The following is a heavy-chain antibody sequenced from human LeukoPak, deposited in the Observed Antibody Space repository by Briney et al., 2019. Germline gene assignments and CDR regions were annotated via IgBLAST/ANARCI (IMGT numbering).Heavy chain of an antibody. CDR3: VRPRTSGTHRGGFDS. CDR1: GYSFTSYW. J-gene: IGHJ4*02. D-gene: IGHD3-10*01. Sequence: GESLKISCKGSGYSFTSYWIGWVRQMPRKGREWMGIINPYDSDTRYSLSFQGQVTISADKSISTAYLQWNSLKASDIAMYYCVRPRTSGTHRGGFDSWGQGTLVTVSS. CDR2: INPYDSDT. V-gene: IGHV5-51*01.